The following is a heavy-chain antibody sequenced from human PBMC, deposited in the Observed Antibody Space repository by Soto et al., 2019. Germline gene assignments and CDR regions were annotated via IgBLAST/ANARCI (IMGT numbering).Heavy chain of an antibody. CDR2: FDPEDGET. J-gene: IGHJ4*02. V-gene: IGHV1-24*01. CDR1: GYTLTELS. CDR3: AREDDSSGYCDY. Sequence: ASVKVSCKVSGYTLTELSMHWVRQAPGKGLEWMGGFDPEDGETIYAQKFQGRVTMTEDASTDTAYMELSSLRSEDTAVYYCAREDDSSGYCDYWGQGTLVTVSS. D-gene: IGHD3-22*01.